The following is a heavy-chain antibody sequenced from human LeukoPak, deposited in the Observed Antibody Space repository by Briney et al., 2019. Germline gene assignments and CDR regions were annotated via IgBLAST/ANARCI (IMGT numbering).Heavy chain of an antibody. CDR2: IYNGGST. D-gene: IGHD5-18*01. V-gene: IGHV4-59*12. CDR1: GDSISNYY. CDR3: ARDRYSYGYGGPINWFDP. Sequence: PSETLSLTCTVSGDSISNYYCNWIRQTPNKGLEWLGYIYNGGSTTYNPSLNSRVTMSVDTSKNQFSLKLSSVTAADTAVYYCARDRYSYGYGGPINWFDPWGQGTLVTVSS. J-gene: IGHJ5*02.